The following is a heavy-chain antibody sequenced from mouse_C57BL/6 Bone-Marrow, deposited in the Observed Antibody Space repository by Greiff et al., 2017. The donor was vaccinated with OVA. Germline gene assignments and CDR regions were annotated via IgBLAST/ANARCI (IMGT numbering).Heavy chain of an antibody. CDR3: ASYGPFGDYFDY. CDR1: GYSITSGYY. V-gene: IGHV3-6*01. Sequence: EVKLLESGPGLVKPSQSLSLTCSVTGYSITSGYYWNWIRQFPGNKLEWMGYISYDGSNNYNPSLKNRISITRDTSKNQFFLKLNSVTTEDTATYYCASYGPFGDYFDYWGQGTTLTVSS. D-gene: IGHD1-1*02. CDR2: ISYDGSN. J-gene: IGHJ2*01.